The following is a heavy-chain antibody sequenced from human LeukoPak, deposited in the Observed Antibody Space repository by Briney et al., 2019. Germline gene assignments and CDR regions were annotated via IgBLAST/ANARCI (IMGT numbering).Heavy chain of an antibody. D-gene: IGHD3-10*01. Sequence: PSETLSLTCTVSGGSISSSSYYWGWIRQPPGKGLEWIGSIYYSGSTYYNPSLKSRVTISVDTSKNQFSLKLSSVTAADTAVYYCARLAKGITMVRGVIRYYYYMDVWGKGTTVTISS. CDR1: GGSISSSSYY. CDR2: IYYSGST. J-gene: IGHJ6*03. CDR3: ARLAKGITMVRGVIRYYYYMDV. V-gene: IGHV4-39*07.